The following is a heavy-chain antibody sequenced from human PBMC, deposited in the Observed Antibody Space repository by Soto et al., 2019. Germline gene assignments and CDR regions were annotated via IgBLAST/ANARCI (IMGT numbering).Heavy chain of an antibody. CDR3: VKNEGSLLETWHLDF. CDR2: IHGGGGAI. Sequence: EVLLLESGGGVQQPGGSLRLSCSASGFTFGWFAMSWVRQAPGKGLEWVSTIHGGGGAIAYADSVRGRFTISRDASSNSLYLHLSSLRFEDTAIYFCVKNEGSLLETWHLDFWGRGTLVTVSS. D-gene: IGHD3-3*01. CDR1: GFTFGWFA. J-gene: IGHJ2*01. V-gene: IGHV3-23*01.